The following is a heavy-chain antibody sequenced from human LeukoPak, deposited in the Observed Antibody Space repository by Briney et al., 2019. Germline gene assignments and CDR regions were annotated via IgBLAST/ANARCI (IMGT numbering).Heavy chain of an antibody. J-gene: IGHJ4*02. D-gene: IGHD6-19*01. CDR1: GFTFSSYA. V-gene: IGHV3-23*01. CDR2: ISGSGGST. Sequence: GGSLGLSCAASGFTFSSYAMSWVRQAPGKGLEWVSAISGSGGSTYYADSVKGRFAISRDNSKNTLYLQMNSLRAEDTAVYYCTSGVAGNFDYWGQGTLVTVSS. CDR3: TSGVAGNFDY.